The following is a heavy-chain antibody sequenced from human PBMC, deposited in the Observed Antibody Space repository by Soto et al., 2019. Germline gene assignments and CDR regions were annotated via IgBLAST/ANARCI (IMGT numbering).Heavy chain of an antibody. D-gene: IGHD3-10*01. CDR1: GYTFTTYA. V-gene: IGHV1-3*01. CDR2: INAGSGNT. Sequence: QVQLVQSGAEVKRPGASVKVSCKSSGYTFTTYALHWLRQAPGQGLQWMGWINAGSGNTKYSLDFQGRVTFTRDTPATTAYMEPSSLASEDTAVYYCARVPPWGNSGSYYIQHYDSWGQGTLVTVYS. CDR3: ARVPPWGNSGSYYIQHYDS. J-gene: IGHJ4*02.